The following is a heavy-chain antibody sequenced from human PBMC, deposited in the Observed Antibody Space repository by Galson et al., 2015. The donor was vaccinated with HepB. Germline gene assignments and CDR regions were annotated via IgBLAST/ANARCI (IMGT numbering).Heavy chain of an antibody. D-gene: IGHD3-9*01. CDR1: GFSFRDYP. CDR2: IGHSGGAA. V-gene: IGHV3-23*01. Sequence: LRLSCAASGFSFRDYPMGWVRQAPGKGLEWVSSIGHSGGAAYYADSVRGRFTISRDNSKNTLYLQMNTLRAEDTAIYYCAKISLTSENFDYWGQGTLVTVSS. J-gene: IGHJ4*02. CDR3: AKISLTSENFDY.